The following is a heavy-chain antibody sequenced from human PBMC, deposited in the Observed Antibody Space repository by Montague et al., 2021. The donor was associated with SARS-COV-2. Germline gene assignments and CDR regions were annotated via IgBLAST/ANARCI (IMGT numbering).Heavy chain of an antibody. Sequence: SETLSLTCAVYGGSFSPYYWAWIRQSPGKGLEWIGSIYYSGSTYYNPSLKSRVTISVDTSKNRFSLKLSSVTAADTAVYHCARRGRKLLPVATTIGGFDIWGQGTMVTVSS. J-gene: IGHJ3*02. D-gene: IGHD5-12*01. CDR1: GGSFSPYY. CDR2: IYYSGST. CDR3: ARRGRKLLPVATTIGGFDI. V-gene: IGHV4-39*01.